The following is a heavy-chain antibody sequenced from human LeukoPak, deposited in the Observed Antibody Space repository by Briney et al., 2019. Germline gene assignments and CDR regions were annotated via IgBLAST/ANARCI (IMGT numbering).Heavy chain of an antibody. CDR1: GGTFSSYA. CDR3: ARSYSSSWAGNYYYYMDV. Sequence: SVKVSCKASGGTFSSYAISWVRQAPGQGLEWMGGIIPIFGTANYAQKFQGRVTMTRNTSISTAYMELSSLRSEDTAVYYCARSYSSSWAGNYYYYMDVWGKGTTVTVSS. V-gene: IGHV1-69*05. CDR2: IIPIFGTA. J-gene: IGHJ6*03. D-gene: IGHD6-13*01.